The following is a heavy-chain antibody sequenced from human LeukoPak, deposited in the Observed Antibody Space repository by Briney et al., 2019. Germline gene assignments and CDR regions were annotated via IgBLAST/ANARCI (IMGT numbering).Heavy chain of an antibody. V-gene: IGHV3-23*01. J-gene: IGHJ6*02. CDR1: GFIFSTYA. CDR3: TKVMSTVRFYWYGVDV. D-gene: IGHD4-17*01. CDR2: ISGREGDT. Sequence: GGSLRLSCTASGFIFSTYAMNWFRRAPGKGREGVSGISGREGDTYYADSVRARFPLSRDSSKNTLYLQMYSLRDEDTAVYYCTKVMSTVRFYWYGVDVWGQGTTVTVSS.